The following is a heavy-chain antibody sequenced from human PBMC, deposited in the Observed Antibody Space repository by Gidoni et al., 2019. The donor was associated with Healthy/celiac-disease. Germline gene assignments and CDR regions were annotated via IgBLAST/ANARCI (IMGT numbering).Heavy chain of an antibody. CDR2: IYHSGST. CDR1: SGSISSSNW. J-gene: IGHJ3*02. CDR3: ARGLAEIKGGGAFDI. Sequence: QVQLQESGPGLEKPSGTLSPTCAVSSGSISSSNWWSWVRQPPGKGLEWSGEIYHSGSTNYHPSLKSRVTISVDKSKSQFCLKLSSVTAADTAVYDCARGLAEIKGGGAFDIWGQGTMVTVSS. V-gene: IGHV4-4*02. D-gene: IGHD1-26*01.